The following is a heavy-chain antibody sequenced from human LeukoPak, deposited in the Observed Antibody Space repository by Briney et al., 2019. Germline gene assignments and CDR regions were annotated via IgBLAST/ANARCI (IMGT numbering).Heavy chain of an antibody. CDR3: AKDRAYCGGDCYSGTPYFDY. J-gene: IGHJ4*02. V-gene: IGHV3-43*02. D-gene: IGHD2-21*02. CDR1: GFTFDDYA. Sequence: PGGSLRLSWAASGFTFDDYAMHWVRQAPGKGLEWVSLISGDGGSTYYADSVKGRFTISRDNSKNSLYLQMNSLRTEDTALYYCAKDRAYCGGDCYSGTPYFDYWGQGTLVTVSS. CDR2: ISGDGGST.